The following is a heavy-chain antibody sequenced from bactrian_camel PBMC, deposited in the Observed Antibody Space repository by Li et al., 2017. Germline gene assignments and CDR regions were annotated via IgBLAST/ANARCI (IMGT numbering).Heavy chain of an antibody. CDR3: AVYAPSSSLQVQSVIGCRVNY. Sequence: HVQLVESGGGSVQVGGSLRLSCVASGDTIGRYCMGWYRQAPGKEREGVAAIHTGGGSTFYDDSVKGRFTISLDNARDTLYLQMNMLKPDDSATYYCAVYAPSSSLQVQSVIGCRVNYRGQGTQVTVS. V-gene: IGHV3S1*01. J-gene: IGHJ4*01. CDR1: GDTIGRYC. D-gene: IGHD6*01. CDR2: IHTGGGST.